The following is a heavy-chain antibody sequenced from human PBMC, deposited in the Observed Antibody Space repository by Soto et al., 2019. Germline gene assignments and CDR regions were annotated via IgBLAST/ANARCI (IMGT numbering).Heavy chain of an antibody. J-gene: IGHJ5*02. CDR3: ARGSGVTATLAPNWFDP. CDR2: IYYSGST. D-gene: IGHD2-21*02. V-gene: IGHV4-61*01. CDR1: GGSVSSGSYY. Sequence: KPLETLSLTCTVSGGSVSSGSYYWSWIRQPPGKGLEWIGYIYYSGSTNYNPSLKSRVTISVDTSKNQFSLKLSSVTAADTAVYYCARGSGVTATLAPNWFDPWGQGTLVTVSS.